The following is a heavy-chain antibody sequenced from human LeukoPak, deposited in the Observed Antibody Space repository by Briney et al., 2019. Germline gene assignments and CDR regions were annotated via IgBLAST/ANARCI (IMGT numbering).Heavy chain of an antibody. CDR3: AREGLGLITMVRGVIDY. D-gene: IGHD3-10*01. CDR2: IYYRSKWYN. CDR1: GDSVSSNSAA. Sequence: SQTLSLTCAISGDSVSSNSAAWDWIRQSPSRGLEWLGRIYYRSKWYNDYAVSVKSRITINPDTSKNQLSLQLNSVTPEDTAVYYCAREGLGLITMVRGVIDYWGQGTLVTVSS. V-gene: IGHV6-1*01. J-gene: IGHJ4*02.